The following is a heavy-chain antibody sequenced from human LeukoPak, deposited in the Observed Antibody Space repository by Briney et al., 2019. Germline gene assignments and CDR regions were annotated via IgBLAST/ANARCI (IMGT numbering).Heavy chain of an antibody. CDR3: ARGRSRYYFDY. J-gene: IGHJ4*02. CDR1: GGSISSSSYY. V-gene: IGHV4-39*07. Sequence: PSETLSLTCTVSGGSISSSSYYWGWIRQPPGKGLEWIGSIYYSGSTYYNPSLKSRVTISVDTSKSQFSLKLSSVTAADTAVYYCARGRSRYYFDYWGRGTLVTVSS. CDR2: IYYSGST.